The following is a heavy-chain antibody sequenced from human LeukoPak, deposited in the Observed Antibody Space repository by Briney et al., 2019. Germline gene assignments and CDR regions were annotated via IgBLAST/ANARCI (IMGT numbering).Heavy chain of an antibody. V-gene: IGHV1-46*01. J-gene: IGHJ4*02. CDR2: INPSGGSR. CDR1: GHTFSIYN. CDR3: ARVTPESYGSGE. Sequence: ASVKVSCKASGHTFSIYNMHWVRQAPGQGLEWMGIINPSGGSRSNTQKFQGRVTMTRDTSTSTVYMELSSLRSEDTAVYYCARVTPESYGSGEWGQGTLVTVSS. D-gene: IGHD3-10*01.